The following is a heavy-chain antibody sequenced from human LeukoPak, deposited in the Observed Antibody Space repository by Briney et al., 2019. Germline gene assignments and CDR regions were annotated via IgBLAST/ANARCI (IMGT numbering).Heavy chain of an antibody. Sequence: PGGSLRLSCAASGCTFTSYWMHWVRQAPGKGLVWFSRINSDGRSTTYADSVNGGFIISRDTDTNTLYMQMNSLRVDYKAVYYCARENYASGLIPAYYFDYWGQGTLVTVSS. CDR1: GCTFTSYW. V-gene: IGHV3-74*01. CDR2: INSDGRST. CDR3: ARENYASGLIPAYYFDY. J-gene: IGHJ4*02. D-gene: IGHD3-10*01.